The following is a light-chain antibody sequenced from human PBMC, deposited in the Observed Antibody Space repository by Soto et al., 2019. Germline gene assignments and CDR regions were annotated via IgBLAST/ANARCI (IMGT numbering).Light chain of an antibody. Sequence: QSALTQPASVSGSPGQSITISCTGSSSDVGAYTSVAWYQQHPGKAPKLIIYEVSKWPSGVSRRFSGSKSGNTASLTISGLQAEDEAHYYCRSYTSDHRTYVFGTGTKVTVL. CDR1: SSDVGAYTS. CDR2: EVS. V-gene: IGLV2-14*01. CDR3: RSYTSDHRTYV. J-gene: IGLJ1*01.